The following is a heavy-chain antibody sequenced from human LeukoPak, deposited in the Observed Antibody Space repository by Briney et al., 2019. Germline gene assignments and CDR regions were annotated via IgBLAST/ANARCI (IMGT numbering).Heavy chain of an antibody. D-gene: IGHD1-1*01. CDR2: ITGSGSST. V-gene: IGHV3-23*01. Sequence: PGGSLTLSCAASGFTFSIYAMSWVRQAPGKGLEWVSDITGSGSSTYYADSVKGRFTISRDNSENTLYLQTNSLRVEDTAVYYCAKDRSGTTSDSWGQGTLVTVSS. CDR1: GFTFSIYA. J-gene: IGHJ5*01. CDR3: AKDRSGTTSDS.